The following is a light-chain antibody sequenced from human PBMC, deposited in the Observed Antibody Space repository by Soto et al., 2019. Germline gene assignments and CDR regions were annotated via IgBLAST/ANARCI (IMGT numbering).Light chain of an antibody. V-gene: IGLV1-51*01. Sequence: QSVLTQPPSVSAAPGQKVTISCSGSSSNIGNNYVSWYQQLPGTAPNLLIYDNNKRPSGIPDRFSGSKSGTSATMGITGRQTGDEADYYGGTWDSSLSAVVFGGGTKLTVL. CDR1: SSNIGNNY. CDR3: GTWDSSLSAVV. CDR2: DNN. J-gene: IGLJ2*01.